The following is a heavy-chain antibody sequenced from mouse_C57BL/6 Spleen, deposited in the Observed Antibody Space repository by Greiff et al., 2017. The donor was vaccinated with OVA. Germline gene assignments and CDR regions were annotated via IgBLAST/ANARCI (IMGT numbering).Heavy chain of an antibody. CDR1: GYTFTEYT. J-gene: IGHJ1*03. Sequence: QVQLQQSGAELVKPGASVKLSCKASGYTFTEYTIHWVKQRSGQGLEWIGWFYPGSGSIKYNEKFKDKATLTADKSSSTVYMELSRLTSEDCAIYFGARHGPHYNGSSYWYFDVWGTGTTVTVSS. CDR3: ARHGPHYNGSSYWYFDV. CDR2: FYPGSGSI. D-gene: IGHD1-1*01. V-gene: IGHV1-62-2*01.